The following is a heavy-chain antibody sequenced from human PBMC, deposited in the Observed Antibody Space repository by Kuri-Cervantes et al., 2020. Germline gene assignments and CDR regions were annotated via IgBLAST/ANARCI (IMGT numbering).Heavy chain of an antibody. CDR3: AKDLRITMVRGVLDY. CDR1: GFTFDDYA. CDR2: ISWNSGSI. V-gene: IGHV3-9*01. Sequence: SLKISCAAPGFTFDDYAMHWVRQAPGKGLEWVSGISWNSGSIGYADSVKGRFTISRDNAKNSLYLQMNSLRAEDTALYYCAKDLRITMVRGVLDYWGQGTLVTVSS. J-gene: IGHJ4*02. D-gene: IGHD3-10*01.